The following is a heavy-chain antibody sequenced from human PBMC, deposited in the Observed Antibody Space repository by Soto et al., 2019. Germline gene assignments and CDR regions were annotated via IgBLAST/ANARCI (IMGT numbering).Heavy chain of an antibody. V-gene: IGHV1-69*01. Sequence: QVQVVQSGAEVKKPGSSVKVSCKVSGDSFSSYAISWVRQAPGQGLVWMGGIIPILTTANYAQKFQDSVTITADESTSRAYMEVRSLTSEDTAVYYCARKAGGGNYYILDFWGQGTLVTVSS. J-gene: IGHJ4*02. D-gene: IGHD2-15*01. CDR3: ARKAGGGNYYILDF. CDR1: GDSFSSYA. CDR2: IIPILTTA.